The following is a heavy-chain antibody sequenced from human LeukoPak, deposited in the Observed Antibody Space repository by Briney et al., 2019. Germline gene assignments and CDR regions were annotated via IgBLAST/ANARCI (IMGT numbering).Heavy chain of an antibody. Sequence: GRSLRLSCAASGFTFSSYGMHWVRQAPGKGLEWVAVISYDGSNKYYADSVKGRFTISRDNSKNTLYLQMNSLRAEDTAVYYCAKAAILTRTYYFDYWGQGTLVTVSP. J-gene: IGHJ4*02. CDR3: AKAAILTRTYYFDY. D-gene: IGHD3-9*01. CDR2: ISYDGSNK. CDR1: GFTFSSYG. V-gene: IGHV3-30*18.